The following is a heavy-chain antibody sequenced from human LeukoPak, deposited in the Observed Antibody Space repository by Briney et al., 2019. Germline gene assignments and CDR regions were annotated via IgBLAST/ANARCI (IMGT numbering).Heavy chain of an antibody. V-gene: IGHV3-23*01. J-gene: IGHJ4*02. D-gene: IGHD6-19*01. CDR1: GFTFSSYA. Sequence: PGGSLRLSCAASGFTFSSYAMSWVRQAPGKGLEWVSAVSGSGGSTYYADSVKGRFTISRDNSKNTLYLQMISLRAEDTAVYYCAKDRGSSGWNGLDYWGQGTLVTVSS. CDR2: VSGSGGST. CDR3: AKDRGSSGWNGLDY.